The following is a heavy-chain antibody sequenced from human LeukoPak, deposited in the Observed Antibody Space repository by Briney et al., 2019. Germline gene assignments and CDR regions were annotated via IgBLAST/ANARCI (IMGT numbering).Heavy chain of an antibody. J-gene: IGHJ6*04. CDR1: GFTFSSYA. Sequence: GGSLRLSCAASGFTFSSYAMSWVRQAPGKGLERVANIDQDGSEIYYVDSVRGRFTISRDNAKNSLYLQMNSLRAEDTAVYYCAELGITMIGGVWGKGTTVTISS. D-gene: IGHD3-10*02. CDR2: IDQDGSEI. CDR3: AELGITMIGGV. V-gene: IGHV3-7*01.